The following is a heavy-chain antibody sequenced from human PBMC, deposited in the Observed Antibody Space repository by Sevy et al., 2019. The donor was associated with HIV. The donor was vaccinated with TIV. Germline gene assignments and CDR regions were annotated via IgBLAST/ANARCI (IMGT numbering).Heavy chain of an antibody. CDR2: VSYDGSSK. Sequence: GGSLRLSCVGSGFTFRNFGVHWLRQAPGKGLEWLSVVSYDGSSKYYVDSVKGRFIVSRDNSKNTLYLQMNSLRTEDTAVYYCARGGSGDYYYYGVDVWGQRDHGHRLL. J-gene: IGHJ6*04. CDR1: GFTFRNFG. D-gene: IGHD3-10*01. V-gene: IGHV3-30*03. CDR3: ARGGSGDYYYYGVDV.